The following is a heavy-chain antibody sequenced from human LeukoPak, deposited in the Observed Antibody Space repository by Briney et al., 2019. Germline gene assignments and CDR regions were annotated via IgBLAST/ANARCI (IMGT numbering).Heavy chain of an antibody. CDR1: GYTFTGYY. Sequence: ASVKVSCKASGYTFTGYYMHWVRQAPGQGLEWMGWINPNSGGTNYAQKFQGRVTMTRDTSISTAYMELSRLRSDDTAVYYCARDLTVLLWFGDGDPPTGYMDVWGKGTTVTISS. D-gene: IGHD3-10*01. CDR2: INPNSGGT. J-gene: IGHJ6*03. CDR3: ARDLTVLLWFGDGDPPTGYMDV. V-gene: IGHV1-2*02.